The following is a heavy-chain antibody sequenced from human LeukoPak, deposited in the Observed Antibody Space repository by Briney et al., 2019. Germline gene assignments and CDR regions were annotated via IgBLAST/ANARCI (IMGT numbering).Heavy chain of an antibody. CDR1: GYTFTSYY. CDR2: INPSGGST. D-gene: IGHD1-26*01. Sequence: GASVKVSCKASGYTFTSYYMHWVRQAPGQGLEWMGIINPSGGSTSYAQKFQGRVTITADESTSTAYMELSSLRSEDTAVYYCAREVISGSPKAYFDYWGQGTLVTVSS. J-gene: IGHJ4*02. V-gene: IGHV1-46*01. CDR3: AREVISGSPKAYFDY.